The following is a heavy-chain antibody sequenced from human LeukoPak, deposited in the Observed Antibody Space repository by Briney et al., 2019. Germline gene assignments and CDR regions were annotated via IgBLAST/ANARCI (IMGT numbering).Heavy chain of an antibody. CDR3: ARGKGDSEITMIVVVPKMDYMDV. CDR2: INPNSGGT. V-gene: IGHV1-2*02. D-gene: IGHD3-22*01. J-gene: IGHJ6*03. CDR1: GYTFTGYY. Sequence: ASVKVSCKASGYTFTGYYMHWVRQAPGQGLEWMGWINPNSGGTNFAQKFQGRITMTRDTSISTAFMYLDRLRSDDTAVYYCARGKGDSEITMIVVVPKMDYMDVWGKGTTVTVSS.